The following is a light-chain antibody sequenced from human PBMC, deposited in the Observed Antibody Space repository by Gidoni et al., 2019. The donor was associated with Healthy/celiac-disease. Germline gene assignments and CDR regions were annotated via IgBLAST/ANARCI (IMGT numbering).Light chain of an antibody. CDR1: SSDVGGYNY. J-gene: IGLJ2*01. V-gene: IGLV2-11*01. Sequence: QSALTQPRSVSGSPGQSVTISCTGTSSDVGGYNYVSWYPQQPAKAPKLMIYDVSKRPSGVPDRFSGSKSGNTASLTISGLQAEDEADYYCCSYAGSLVVFGGGTKLTVL. CDR2: DVS. CDR3: CSYAGSLVV.